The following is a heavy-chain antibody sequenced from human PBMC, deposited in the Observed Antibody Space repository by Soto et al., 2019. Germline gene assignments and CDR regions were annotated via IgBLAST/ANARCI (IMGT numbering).Heavy chain of an antibody. V-gene: IGHV3-11*06. Sequence: PGGSLRLSCAASGFTFSDYYMTRIRQAPGEGLEWVSYISTTSDYTNYADSVKGRFTISRGNAKNSLYLQMNSLRAEDTAVYYCARDRDLTSSWSFDYWGQGTLVTVSS. D-gene: IGHD6-13*01. J-gene: IGHJ4*02. CDR2: ISTTSDYT. CDR1: GFTFSDYY. CDR3: ARDRDLTSSWSFDY.